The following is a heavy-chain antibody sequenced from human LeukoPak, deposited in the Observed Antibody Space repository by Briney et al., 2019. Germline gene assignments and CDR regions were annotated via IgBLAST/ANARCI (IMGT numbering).Heavy chain of an antibody. Sequence: PGGSLRLSCAASGFTFSSYSMNWVRQAPGKGLEWVSYISSSSSTIYYADSVKGRFTISRDNAKNSLYLQMNSLRAEDTAVYYCARAGMLTISPRNWFDPRGQGTLVTVSP. CDR3: ARAGMLTISPRNWFDP. CDR2: ISSSSSTI. D-gene: IGHD3-3*01. CDR1: GFTFSSYS. J-gene: IGHJ5*02. V-gene: IGHV3-48*04.